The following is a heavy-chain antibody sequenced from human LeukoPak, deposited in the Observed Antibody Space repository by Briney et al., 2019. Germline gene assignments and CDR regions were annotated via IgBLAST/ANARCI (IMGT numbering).Heavy chain of an antibody. Sequence: GASVKVSCKASGYTFTSYDINWVRQATGQGLEWMGWVYPNRGNTGSSQKFQGRVTMTRYTSISTAYMEMSSLRAEDTAVYYCAREVGGYSYGTRNPFDYWGQGNRVTVSS. CDR1: GYTFTSYD. CDR2: VYPNRGNT. D-gene: IGHD5-18*01. V-gene: IGHV1-8*01. CDR3: AREVGGYSYGTRNPFDY. J-gene: IGHJ4*02.